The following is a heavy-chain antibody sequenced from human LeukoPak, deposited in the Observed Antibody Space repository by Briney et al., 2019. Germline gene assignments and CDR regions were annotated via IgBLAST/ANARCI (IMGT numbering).Heavy chain of an antibody. V-gene: IGHV3-33*06. CDR2: IWPDGSIK. Sequence: PGESLRLSCAVCGFTFRNYGMHWVLQAPVRELDWVAIIWPDGSIKYYADSATGRFSISRDNSKNTLYLQMNSLRAEDTAIYYCAKGGGSTIDDAFDIWGQGTMVTVYS. CDR1: GFTFRNYG. CDR3: AKGGGSTIDDAFDI. J-gene: IGHJ3*02. D-gene: IGHD3-10*01.